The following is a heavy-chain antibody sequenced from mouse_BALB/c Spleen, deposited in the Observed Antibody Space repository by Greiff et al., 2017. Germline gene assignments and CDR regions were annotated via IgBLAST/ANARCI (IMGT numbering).Heavy chain of an antibody. CDR3: ARGTDITTIVATFDY. Sequence: EVKLQESGGGLVKPGGSLKLSCAASGFTFSSYAMSWVRQTPEKRLEWVASISSGGSTYYPDSVKGRFTISRDNARNILYLQMSSLRSEDTAMYYCARGTDITTIVATFDYWGQGTTLTVSS. V-gene: IGHV5-6-5*01. CDR1: GFTFSSYA. J-gene: IGHJ2*01. CDR2: ISSGGST. D-gene: IGHD1-1*01.